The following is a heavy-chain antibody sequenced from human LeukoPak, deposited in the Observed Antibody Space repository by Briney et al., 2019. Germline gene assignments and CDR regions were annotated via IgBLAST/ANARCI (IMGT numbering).Heavy chain of an antibody. CDR2: IYTSVST. CDR3: GRLYRGNQLLVRRDAFDI. V-gene: IGHV4-4*07. D-gene: IGHD2-2*01. CDR1: GGSISSYY. Sequence: SETLSLTCTVSGGSISSYYWNWIRQPAGKGLEWIGPIYTSVSTNYNPSLKSRVTMSVDKSKNQFSVKLSSVTAADTAVYYCGRLYRGNQLLVRRDAFDIWGQGTMVRVSS. J-gene: IGHJ3*02.